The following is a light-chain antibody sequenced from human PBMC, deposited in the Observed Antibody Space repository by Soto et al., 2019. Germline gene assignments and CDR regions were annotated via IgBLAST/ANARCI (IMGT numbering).Light chain of an antibody. CDR2: GNS. CDR1: SSNIGAGYD. CDR3: QSYDSSLSNSVI. Sequence: QSAVTQPPSVSGAPGQRVTISCTGSSSNIGAGYDVHWYRQLPGSAPQLLIHGNSNRPSGVPDRFSGSKSGPSASLAITGLQAEDEADYYCQSYDSSLSNSVIFGGGTKLTVL. V-gene: IGLV1-40*01. J-gene: IGLJ2*01.